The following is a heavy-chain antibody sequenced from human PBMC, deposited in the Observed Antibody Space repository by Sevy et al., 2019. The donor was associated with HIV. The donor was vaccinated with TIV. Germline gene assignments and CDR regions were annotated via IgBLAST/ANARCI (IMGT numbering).Heavy chain of an antibody. CDR3: ARDASDYYDSSGPMYAFDI. V-gene: IGHV3-7*03. J-gene: IGHJ3*02. D-gene: IGHD3-22*01. CDR1: GFTFSSYW. Sequence: GGSLRLSCAASGFTFSSYWMSWVRQAPGKGLEWVANIKQDGSEKYYVDSVKGRFTISRDNAKNSLYLQMNSLRAEETAVYYCARDASDYYDSSGPMYAFDIWGQGTMVTVSS. CDR2: IKQDGSEK.